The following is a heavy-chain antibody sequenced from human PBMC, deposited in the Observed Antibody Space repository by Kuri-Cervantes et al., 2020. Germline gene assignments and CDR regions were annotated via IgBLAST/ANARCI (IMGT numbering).Heavy chain of an antibody. CDR2: ISSNGGST. J-gene: IGHJ4*02. Sequence: GESLKISCAASGFTFSSYAMHWVRQAPGKGLEYVSAISSNGGSTYYANSVKGRFTISRDNSKNTLYLQMGSLRAEDMAVYYCARGRWIQLWARKYYFDYWDQGTLVTVSS. CDR3: ARGRWIQLWARKYYFDY. D-gene: IGHD5-18*01. V-gene: IGHV3-64*01. CDR1: GFTFSSYA.